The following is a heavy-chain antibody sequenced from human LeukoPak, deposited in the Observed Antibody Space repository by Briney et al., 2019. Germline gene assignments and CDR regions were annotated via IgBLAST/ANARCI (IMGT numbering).Heavy chain of an antibody. CDR2: IYYSGST. CDR3: ARIQFGDGRGYYYYYMDV. V-gene: IGHV4-39*07. CDR1: GASLSTSPYY. Sequence: SETLSLTCSVSGASLSTSPYYWGWIRQPPGKGLEWIGSIYYSGSTYYNPSLKSRVTISVDTSKNQFSLKLSSVTAADTAVYYCARIQFGDGRGYYYYYMDVWGKGTTVTVSS. J-gene: IGHJ6*03. D-gene: IGHD3-10*01.